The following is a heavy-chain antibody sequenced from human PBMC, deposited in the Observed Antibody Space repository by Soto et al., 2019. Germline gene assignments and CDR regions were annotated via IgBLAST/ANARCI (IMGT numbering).Heavy chain of an antibody. V-gene: IGHV1-69*12. CDR1: GGTFSSYA. CDR2: IIHIFGTA. CDR3: AMDATDVNYGYGSHYYYSTDF. Sequence: QVQLVQSGAEVKKPGSSVKVSCKASGGTFSSYAISWVRQAPGQGLEWLGVIIHIFGTANYAQKFQGRVTITADEATSIAYRGISSGCAEYTAVYYCAMDATDVNYGYGSHYYYSTDFWGQGTTFTVSS. J-gene: IGHJ6*01. D-gene: IGHD5-18*01.